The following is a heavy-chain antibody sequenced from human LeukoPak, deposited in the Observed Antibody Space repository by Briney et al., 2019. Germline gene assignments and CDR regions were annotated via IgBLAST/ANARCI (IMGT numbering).Heavy chain of an antibody. V-gene: IGHV1-2*02. CDR2: INPNSDGT. Sequence: ASVKVSCEASGYTFTGYYMHWVRQAPGQGLEWMGWINPNSDGTNYAQKFQGRVTMTRDTSISTACMELSRLRSDDTAVYYCARDWADSGSYYHNWFDPWGQGTLVTVSS. CDR1: GYTFTGYY. D-gene: IGHD1-26*01. CDR3: ARDWADSGSYYHNWFDP. J-gene: IGHJ5*02.